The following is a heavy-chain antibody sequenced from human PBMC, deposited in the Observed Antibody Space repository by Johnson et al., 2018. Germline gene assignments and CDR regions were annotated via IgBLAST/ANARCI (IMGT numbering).Heavy chain of an antibody. Sequence: EVQLVESGGGLVKPGGSLRLSCAASGFTFSDAWMTWVRQAPGKGLEWVGRIKSKTDGGTADYAAPVKGRFAIARDDTKNTLYLQMNSLKIEATAVDYCSTGNYGWGSPRWAFDSWGQGTMVTVSS. CDR3: STGNYGWGSPRWAFDS. CDR2: IKSKTDGGTA. D-gene: IGHD3-16*01. CDR1: GFTFSDAW. V-gene: IGHV3-15*07. J-gene: IGHJ3*02.